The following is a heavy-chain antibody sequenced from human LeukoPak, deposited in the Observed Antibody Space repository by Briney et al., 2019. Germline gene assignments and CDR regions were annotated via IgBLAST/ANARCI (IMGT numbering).Heavy chain of an antibody. D-gene: IGHD3-10*01. CDR2: IRYDGSNK. J-gene: IGHJ4*02. Sequence: GGSLRLSCAASGFTFSSYGMHWVRQAPGKGLEWVAFIRYDGSNKYYADSVKGRFTISRDNSKNTLYLQMNSLRAEDTAVYYCAKTIYYYGSGSYPYYFDYWGQGTLVTVSS. V-gene: IGHV3-30*02. CDR1: GFTFSSYG. CDR3: AKTIYYYGSGSYPYYFDY.